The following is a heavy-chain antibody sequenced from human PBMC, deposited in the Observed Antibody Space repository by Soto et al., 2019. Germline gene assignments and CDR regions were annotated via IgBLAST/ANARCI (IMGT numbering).Heavy chain of an antibody. Sequence: QVQLQESGPGLVKPSQTLSLTCTVSGGSISSGDYYWSWIRQPPGKGPEWIGYIYYSGSTYYNPSLQSRVTILVDTSKNQFSLKLSSVTAADTAVYYCASHDYAHYGIDVWGQGTTVTVSS. D-gene: IGHD4-17*01. CDR1: GGSISSGDYY. CDR2: IYYSGST. J-gene: IGHJ6*02. V-gene: IGHV4-30-4*01. CDR3: ASHDYAHYGIDV.